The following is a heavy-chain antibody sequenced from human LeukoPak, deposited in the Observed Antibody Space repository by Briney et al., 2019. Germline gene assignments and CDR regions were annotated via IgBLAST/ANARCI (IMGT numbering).Heavy chain of an antibody. J-gene: IGHJ3*02. V-gene: IGHV3-33*01. CDR3: ARIGSSGWLSWSAFDI. CDR1: GFTFSGYG. D-gene: IGHD6-19*01. CDR2: IWYDGSNK. Sequence: GRSLRLSCAASGFTFSGYGMHWVRQAPGKGLEWVAVIWYDGSNKYYADSVKGRFTISRDNSKNTLYLQMNSLRAEDTAVYYCARIGSSGWLSWSAFDIWGQGTMVTVSS.